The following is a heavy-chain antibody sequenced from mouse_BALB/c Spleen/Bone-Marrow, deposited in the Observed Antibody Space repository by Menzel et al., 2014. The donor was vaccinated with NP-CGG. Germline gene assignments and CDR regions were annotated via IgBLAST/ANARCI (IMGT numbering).Heavy chain of an antibody. V-gene: IGHV1-26*01. CDR3: ARHGYGNYVALDC. J-gene: IGHJ4*01. CDR2: INPYNGGT. CDR1: GYSFTGYT. Sequence: VQLKHSGPELVKPGASMKISCKASGYSFTGYTMNWVKQSHGKNLEWIGLINPYNGGTSYNQKFKGKATLTVDKSSSTAYMELLSRTSEDSAVYYCARHGYGNYVALDCWGQGTSVTVSS. D-gene: IGHD2-10*02.